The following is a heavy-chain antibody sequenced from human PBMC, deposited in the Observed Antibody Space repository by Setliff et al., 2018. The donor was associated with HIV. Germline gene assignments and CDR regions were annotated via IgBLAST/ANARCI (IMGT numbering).Heavy chain of an antibody. J-gene: IGHJ4*02. V-gene: IGHV4-39*07. CDR1: GGSISSSTYY. CDR3: ARVFSAYFDY. CDR2: IYQSGST. Sequence: SETLSLTCTVSGGSISSSTYYWGWIRQPPGKGLEWIASIYQSGSTYYNPSLKSRVIISIDTSKNQFSLKLSSVTAADTAVYYCARVFSAYFDYWGQGILVTVSS.